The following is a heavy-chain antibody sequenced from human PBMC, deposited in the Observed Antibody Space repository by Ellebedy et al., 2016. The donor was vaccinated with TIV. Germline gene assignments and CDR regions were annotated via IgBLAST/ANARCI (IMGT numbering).Heavy chain of an antibody. Sequence: AASVKVSCKASGGTFSSYAISWVRQAPGQGLEWMGRIIPILGIANYAQKFQGRVTITADKSTSTAYMELSSLRSEDTAVYYCARGSSGYYYGPEYFQHWGQGTLVTVSS. J-gene: IGHJ1*01. CDR1: GGTFSSYA. D-gene: IGHD3-22*01. CDR2: IIPILGIA. CDR3: ARGSSGYYYGPEYFQH. V-gene: IGHV1-69*04.